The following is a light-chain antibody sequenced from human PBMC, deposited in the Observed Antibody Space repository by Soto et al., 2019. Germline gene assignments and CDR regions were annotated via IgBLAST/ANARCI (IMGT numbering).Light chain of an antibody. V-gene: IGLV2-14*01. Sequence: QSVLTQPASVSGSPGQSITISCTGTSSDVGGYNYVSWYQQHPCKAPKLMIYDVSNRPSGVSNRFSGSKSGNTASLTISGLQAEDQADYYCCSYTSSSTLYVFGTGTKLTVL. CDR1: SSDVGGYNY. CDR2: DVS. J-gene: IGLJ1*01. CDR3: CSYTSSSTLYV.